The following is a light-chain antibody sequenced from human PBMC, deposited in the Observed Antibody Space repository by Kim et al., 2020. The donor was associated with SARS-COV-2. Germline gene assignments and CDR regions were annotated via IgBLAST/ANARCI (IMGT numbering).Light chain of an antibody. CDR3: QQSYSTPYT. J-gene: IGKJ2*01. V-gene: IGKV1-39*01. CDR1: QTISNY. CDR2: AAS. Sequence: IQMTQSPSSLSASVGDRVTITCRASQTISNYLNWYQQKPGEAPNLLIYAASSLQSGVPSRFSGSGSGTDFTLTISSLQPEDFATYYCQQSYSTPYTFGQGTKLEI.